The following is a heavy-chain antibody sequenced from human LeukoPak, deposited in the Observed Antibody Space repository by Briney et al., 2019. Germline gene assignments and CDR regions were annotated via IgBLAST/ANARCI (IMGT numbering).Heavy chain of an antibody. CDR3: ARHVLYYYDSSGYFDY. J-gene: IGHJ4*02. CDR2: IYYSGST. CDR1: GGSISSYY. D-gene: IGHD3-22*01. V-gene: IGHV4-59*04. Sequence: SETLSLTCTVSGGSISSYYWSWIRQPPGKGLEWIGYIYYSGSTYYNPSLKSRVTISVDTSKNQFSLKLSSVTAADTAVYYCARHVLYYYDSSGYFDYWGQGSLVTVSS.